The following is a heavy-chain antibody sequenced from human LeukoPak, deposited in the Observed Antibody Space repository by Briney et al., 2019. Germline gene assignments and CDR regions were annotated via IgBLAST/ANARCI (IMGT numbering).Heavy chain of an antibody. V-gene: IGHV1-69*01. D-gene: IGHD2-2*01. CDR3: ARAPKGGVPAAISYWFDP. Sequence: SVKVSCKASGGTFSSYAISWVRQAPGQGLEWMGGIIPIFGTANYAQKFQGRVTITADESTSTAYIELSSLRSEDTAVYYCARAPKGGVPAAISYWFDPWGQGTLVTVSS. CDR1: GGTFSSYA. J-gene: IGHJ5*02. CDR2: IIPIFGTA.